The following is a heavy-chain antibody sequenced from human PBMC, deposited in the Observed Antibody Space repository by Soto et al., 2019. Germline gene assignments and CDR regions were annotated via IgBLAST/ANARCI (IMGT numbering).Heavy chain of an antibody. J-gene: IGHJ4*02. Sequence: GGSLRLSCAASGFTFSSYGMHWVRQAPGKGLEWVAAISGSGGSTYYADSVKGRFTISRDNSKNTLYLQMNSLRAEDTAVYYCAKVNVVVVAATRDYFDYWGQGTLVTVS. V-gene: IGHV3-23*01. D-gene: IGHD2-15*01. CDR2: ISGSGGST. CDR1: GFTFSSYG. CDR3: AKVNVVVVAATRDYFDY.